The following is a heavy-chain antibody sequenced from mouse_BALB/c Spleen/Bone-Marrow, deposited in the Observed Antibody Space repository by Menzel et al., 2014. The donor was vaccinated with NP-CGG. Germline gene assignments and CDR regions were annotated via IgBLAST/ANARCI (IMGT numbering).Heavy chain of an antibody. Sequence: EVKLVESGGGLVKSGGSLKLSCAASGFSFNSYGMSWVRQTPEKRLEWVATISGGGSYTFYPDSVKGRFTISRDSAKNHLYLQLSSLRSEDTALYYCARHACYDQTEVSFVYWGQGTLVTVSA. D-gene: IGHD2-3*01. CDR1: GFSFNSYG. CDR2: ISGGGSYT. V-gene: IGHV5-9-2*01. CDR3: ARHACYDQTEVSFVY. J-gene: IGHJ3*01.